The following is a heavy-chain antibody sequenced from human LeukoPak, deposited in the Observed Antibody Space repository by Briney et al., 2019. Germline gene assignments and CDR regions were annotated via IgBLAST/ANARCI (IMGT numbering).Heavy chain of an antibody. J-gene: IGHJ4*02. V-gene: IGHV3-23*01. CDR2: ISGSGGST. CDR1: GFTFSSYA. D-gene: IGHD3-22*01. CDR3: ARDLDDSSGYY. Sequence: GGSLRLSCAASGFTFSSYAMSWVRQAPGKGLEWVSAISGSGGSTYYADSVKGRFTISRDNSKNTLYLQMNSLRAEDTAVYYCARDLDDSSGYYWGQGTLVTVSS.